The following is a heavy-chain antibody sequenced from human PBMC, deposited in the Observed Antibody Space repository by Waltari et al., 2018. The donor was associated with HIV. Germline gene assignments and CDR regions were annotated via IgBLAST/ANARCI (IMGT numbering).Heavy chain of an antibody. Sequence: QVQLQESGPGLVKPSETLSLTCTVSGGSISSYYWSWIRQPPGKGLEWIGYIYYSGSTNYNPSLKSRVTISVDTSKNQFSLKLSSVTAADTAVYYCARVGGYPKANGMDVWGQGTTVTVSS. CDR2: IYYSGST. D-gene: IGHD5-12*01. V-gene: IGHV4-59*01. CDR3: ARVGGYPKANGMDV. CDR1: GGSISSYY. J-gene: IGHJ6*02.